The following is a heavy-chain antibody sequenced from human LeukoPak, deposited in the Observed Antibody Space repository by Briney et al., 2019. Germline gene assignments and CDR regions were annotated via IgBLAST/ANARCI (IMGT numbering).Heavy chain of an antibody. CDR2: ISGSGGSS. CDR1: GFTFSRNL. Sequence: PGGSLRLSCAASGFTFSRNLMSWVRQAPGKGLEWVSSISGSGGSSYYADSVKGRFTMSRDNSKNTLYLQMNSLRAEDTAVYYCAKGGGGYYPHYFDYWGQGTLVTVSS. V-gene: IGHV3-23*01. CDR3: AKGGGGYYPHYFDY. J-gene: IGHJ4*02. D-gene: IGHD1-26*01.